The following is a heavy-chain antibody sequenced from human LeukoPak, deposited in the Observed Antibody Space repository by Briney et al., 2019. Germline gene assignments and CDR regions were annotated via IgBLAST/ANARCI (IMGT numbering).Heavy chain of an antibody. V-gene: IGHV3-23*01. D-gene: IGHD6-6*01. Sequence: GGSLRLSCAASGFSFSNYAMTWVRQAPGKGLEWVSSITSSGAGTYYADSVKGRFTISRDNSKNTLSLQMNSLRAEDTAVYYCAKDDSSSSPFDYWGQGTLVTVSS. J-gene: IGHJ4*02. CDR3: AKDDSSSSPFDY. CDR1: GFSFSNYA. CDR2: ITSSGAGT.